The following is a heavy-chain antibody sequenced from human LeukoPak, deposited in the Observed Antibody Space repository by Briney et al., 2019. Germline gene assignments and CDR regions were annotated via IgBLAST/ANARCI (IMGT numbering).Heavy chain of an antibody. CDR3: ARAPYDFWSGYFDY. V-gene: IGHV4-59*01. Sequence: PSETLSLTCAVSGDSMRSSYWSWIRQPLGKGLEWIGYIFYSGSTNYNPSLKSRVTISVDTSKNQFPLKLSSVTAADTAVYYCARAPYDFWSGYFDYWGQGTLVTVSS. D-gene: IGHD3-3*01. CDR1: GDSMRSSY. J-gene: IGHJ4*02. CDR2: IFYSGST.